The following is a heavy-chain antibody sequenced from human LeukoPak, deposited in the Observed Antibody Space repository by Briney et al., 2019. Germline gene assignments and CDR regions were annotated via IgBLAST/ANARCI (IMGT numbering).Heavy chain of an antibody. Sequence: GGSLRLSCAASAFTFTSYAMSWVRQAPGKGLEWVSAISGSGGTTHYADSVKGRFTISRDNSKNTLYLQMNSLRAEDTAVYYCAKMVGGIFGPFDYWGQGTLVSVSS. CDR3: AKMVGGIFGPFDY. V-gene: IGHV3-23*01. J-gene: IGHJ4*02. D-gene: IGHD3/OR15-3a*01. CDR1: AFTFTSYA. CDR2: ISGSGGTT.